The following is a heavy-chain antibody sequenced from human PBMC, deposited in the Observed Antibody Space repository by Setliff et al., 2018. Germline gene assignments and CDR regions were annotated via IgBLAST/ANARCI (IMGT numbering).Heavy chain of an antibody. V-gene: IGHV3-11*01. CDR3: IRDTHMSGAYYFDY. CDR1: GFTFSDYY. CDR2: ITSSGDTM. Sequence: SLKISCAASGFTFSDYYMSWIRQAPGKGLEWVSYITSSGDTMNYADSVKGRFTISRDNAKNSLFLQMNSLKTEDTAVYYCIRDTHMSGAYYFDYWGQGTLVTVSS. J-gene: IGHJ4*02. D-gene: IGHD1-26*01.